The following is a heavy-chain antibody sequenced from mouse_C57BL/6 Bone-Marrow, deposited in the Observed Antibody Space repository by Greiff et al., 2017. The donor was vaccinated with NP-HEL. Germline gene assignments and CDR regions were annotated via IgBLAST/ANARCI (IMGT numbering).Heavy chain of an antibody. CDR1: GFSLTSYG. CDR3: ASYYGSSYRYFDV. CDR2: IWSGGST. J-gene: IGHJ1*03. V-gene: IGHV2-2*01. Sequence: VQLQESGPGLVQPSQSLSITCTVSGFSLTSYGVHWVRQSPGKGLEWLGVIWSGGSTDSNAAFISRLSISKDNSKSQVFFKMNSLQADDTAIYYCASYYGSSYRYFDVWGTGTTVTVSS. D-gene: IGHD1-1*01.